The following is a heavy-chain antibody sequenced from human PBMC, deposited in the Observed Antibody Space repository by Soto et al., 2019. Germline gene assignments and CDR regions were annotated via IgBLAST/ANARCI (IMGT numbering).Heavy chain of an antibody. J-gene: IGHJ4*02. D-gene: IGHD6-13*01. Sequence: ASVKVSCKASGGTFSSYAISWVRQAPGQGLEWMGGIIPIFGTANYAQKFQGRVTITADESTSTAYMELSSLRSEDTAVYYCARAVSAAAGPDYWGQGTLVTVSS. CDR3: ARAVSAAAGPDY. V-gene: IGHV1-69*13. CDR2: IIPIFGTA. CDR1: GGTFSSYA.